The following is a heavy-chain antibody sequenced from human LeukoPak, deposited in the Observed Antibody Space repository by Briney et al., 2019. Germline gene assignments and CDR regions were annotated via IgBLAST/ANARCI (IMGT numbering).Heavy chain of an antibody. CDR3: ARDPDDYVWGSYRYIRNYGMDV. D-gene: IGHD3-16*02. CDR1: GGSISSYY. V-gene: IGHV4-4*07. Sequence: SETLSLTCTVSGGSISSYYWSWIRQPAGKGLEWIGRIYTSGSTNYNPSLKSRVTMSVDTSKNQFSLKLSSVTAADTAVYYCARDPDDYVWGSYRYIRNYGMDVWGQGTTVTVSS. CDR2: IYTSGST. J-gene: IGHJ6*02.